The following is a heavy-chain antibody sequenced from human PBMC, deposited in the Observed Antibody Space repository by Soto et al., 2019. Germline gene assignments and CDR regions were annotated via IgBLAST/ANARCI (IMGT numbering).Heavy chain of an antibody. CDR2: IVVGSGNT. V-gene: IGHV1-58*01. CDR3: AIPRYDSSGYYYVDY. Sequence: SVKVSFKAAGFTFTSSAVQWVRQARGQRLEWIGWIVVGSGNTNYAQKFQERVTITRDMSTSTAYMELSSLRSEDTAVYYCAIPRYDSSGYYYVDYWGQGTLVTVSS. J-gene: IGHJ4*02. CDR1: GFTFTSSA. D-gene: IGHD3-22*01.